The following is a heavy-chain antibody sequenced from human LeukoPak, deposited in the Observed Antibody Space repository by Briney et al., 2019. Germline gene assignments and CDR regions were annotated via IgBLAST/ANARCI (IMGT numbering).Heavy chain of an antibody. V-gene: IGHV3-23*01. D-gene: IGHD3-3*01. J-gene: IGHJ4*02. CDR2: ISGSGGST. CDR1: GFTFSSYA. CDR3: AKGPVRFLEWYYFDY. Sequence: GGSLRLSCAASGFTFSSYAMSWVRQAPGKGLEWVSAISGSGGSTYYADSVEGRFTISRDNSKNTLYLQMNSLRAEDTAVYYCAKGPVRFLEWYYFDYWGQGTLVTVSS.